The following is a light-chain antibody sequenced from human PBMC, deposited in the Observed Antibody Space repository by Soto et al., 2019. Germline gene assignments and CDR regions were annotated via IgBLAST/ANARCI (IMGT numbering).Light chain of an antibody. CDR3: AAWDVSLSGVV. Sequence: QSVLTQPPSASGTPGQRVTISCSGSSSNIGSNYVSWYQQLPGTAPKLHIYRNNQRPSGVPDRFSGSKSGTSASLAISGLRSEDEADYYCAAWDVSLSGVVFGGGTKLTVL. CDR1: SSNIGSNY. CDR2: RNN. V-gene: IGLV1-47*01. J-gene: IGLJ2*01.